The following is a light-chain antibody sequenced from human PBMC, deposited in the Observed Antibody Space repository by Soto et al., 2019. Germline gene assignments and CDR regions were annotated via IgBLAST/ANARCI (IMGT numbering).Light chain of an antibody. CDR1: SSNIGADFD. J-gene: IGLJ2*01. CDR3: HSYDRSRGGSVL. CDR2: GDS. V-gene: IGLV1-40*01. Sequence: QAVVTQPPSVSGAPGQRVTISCTGSSSNIGADFDVHWYQQHPGTAPRLLIYGDSDRPSGVPDRFSGSKSGTSASLVITGLQAEDEADYYCHSYDRSRGGSVLFGGGTKLTVL.